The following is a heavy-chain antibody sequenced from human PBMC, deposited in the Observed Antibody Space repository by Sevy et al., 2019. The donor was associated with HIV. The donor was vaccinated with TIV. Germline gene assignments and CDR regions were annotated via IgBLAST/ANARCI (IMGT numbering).Heavy chain of an antibody. CDR2: IKQGGNEQ. J-gene: IGHJ3*02. V-gene: IGHV3-7*01. D-gene: IGHD2-21*01. CDR3: AREGVIYDDDGRDFDDAFDI. CDR1: AFSLSNYY. Sequence: GGYLRLSCAASAFSLSNYYMTWVRQAPGKGLEWVANIKQGGNEQFYLESVKGRFTISRDDSKNSVYLQMTSLRAEDTAVYYCAREGVIYDDDGRDFDDAFDIWGHGTMVTVSS.